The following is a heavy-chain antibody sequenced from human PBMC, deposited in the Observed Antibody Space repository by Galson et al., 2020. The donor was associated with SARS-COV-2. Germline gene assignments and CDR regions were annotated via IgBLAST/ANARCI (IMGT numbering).Heavy chain of an antibody. J-gene: IGHJ4*02. V-gene: IGHV4-30-4*01. Sequence: SETLSLTCTASGGTISSTDSYWSCIRQSPGKGLEWIGYTYYSGNTYYNPSLKSRVTMSVDTSKNQFSLKLTSVTAADTAVYYCARDFWSRYYLDSWGQGTPVTVSS. D-gene: IGHD3-3*01. CDR1: GGTISSTDSY. CDR3: ARDFWSRYYLDS. CDR2: TYYSGNT.